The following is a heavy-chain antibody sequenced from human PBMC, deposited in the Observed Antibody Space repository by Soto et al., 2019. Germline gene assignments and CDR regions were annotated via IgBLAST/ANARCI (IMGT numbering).Heavy chain of an antibody. J-gene: IGHJ5*02. D-gene: IGHD2-2*01. V-gene: IGHV2-5*02. CDR1: GFSLSTSGVG. CDR3: AHGAITNWFDP. Sequence: QITLKESGPTLVKPTQTLTLTCTFSGFSLSTSGVGVGWIRQPPGKALEWLALIYWDDDKRYSPSLKSRLTITKDTPKNQVVLTMPNMDPVDTATYYCAHGAITNWFDPWGQGTLVTVSS. CDR2: IYWDDDK.